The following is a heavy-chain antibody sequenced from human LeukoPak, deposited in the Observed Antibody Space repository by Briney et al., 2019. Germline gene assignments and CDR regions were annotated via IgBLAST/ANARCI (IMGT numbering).Heavy chain of an antibody. V-gene: IGHV1-2*02. CDR1: GYTFSGTGWY. J-gene: IGHJ4*02. Sequence: ASVKVSCKASGYTFSGTGWYLYWLRQAPGQGLECMGWIYPNNGATAYAQKFQGRVAMTRDTSITTAYMELSRLRPDDTAVYYCARDGPAQMVDFDYWGQGTLVTVSS. D-gene: IGHD3-10*01. CDR3: ARDGPAQMVDFDY. CDR2: IYPNNGAT.